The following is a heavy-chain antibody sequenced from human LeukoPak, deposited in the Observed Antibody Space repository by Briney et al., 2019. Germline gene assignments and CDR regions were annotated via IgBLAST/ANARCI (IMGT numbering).Heavy chain of an antibody. V-gene: IGHV1-18*01. D-gene: IGHD2-15*01. Sequence: ASVKVSCKASGYTFTSYGISWVRKAPGQGLEWMGRISAYNGNTNYAQKLQGRVTMTTDTSTSTAYMELRSLRSDDTAVYYCARRRSSGGSLYYYYYGMDVWGQGTTVTVSS. CDR2: ISAYNGNT. J-gene: IGHJ6*02. CDR3: ARRRSSGGSLYYYYYGMDV. CDR1: GYTFTSYG.